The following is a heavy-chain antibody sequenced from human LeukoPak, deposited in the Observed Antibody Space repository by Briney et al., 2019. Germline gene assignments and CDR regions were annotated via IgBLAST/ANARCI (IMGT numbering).Heavy chain of an antibody. CDR2: IYYSGST. Sequence: SETLSLTCTVSGGSISSYYWSWIRQFPGKGLEWIGFIYYSGSTNFNPSLKSRVTISVDTSKNQFSLKLSSVTAADTAVYYCARRGAMVRGPAYHFDHWGQGVLVTVSP. CDR3: ARRGAMVRGPAYHFDH. V-gene: IGHV4-59*01. J-gene: IGHJ4*02. D-gene: IGHD3-10*01. CDR1: GGSISSYY.